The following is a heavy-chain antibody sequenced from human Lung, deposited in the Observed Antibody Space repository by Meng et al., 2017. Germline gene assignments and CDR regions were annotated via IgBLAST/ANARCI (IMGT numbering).Heavy chain of an antibody. CDR1: GFTFDDYG. J-gene: IGHJ3*02. CDR2: INWNGGST. CDR3: ARDALWFGELGVGAFDI. V-gene: IGHV3-20*04. Sequence: GESLKISCAASGFTFDDYGMSWVRQAPGKGLEWVSGINWNGGSTDYADSVKGRFTISRDNAKNSLYLQMNSLRAEDTALYYCARDALWFGELGVGAFDIWGQGTMVTVSS. D-gene: IGHD3-10*01.